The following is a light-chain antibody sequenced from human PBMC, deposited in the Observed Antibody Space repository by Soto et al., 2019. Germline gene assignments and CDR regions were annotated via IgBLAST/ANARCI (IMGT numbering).Light chain of an antibody. V-gene: IGLV2-23*03. CDR3: CSYAGSSTFVV. CDR2: EGS. CDR1: SSDVGSYNL. J-gene: IGLJ2*01. Sequence: QSVLTQPASVSGSPGQSITISCTGTSSDVGSYNLVSWYQQHPGKAPKLKIYEGSKRPSGVSNRFSGSKSGNTASLTISGLQAEDEADYYCCSYAGSSTFVVFGGGTKVTVL.